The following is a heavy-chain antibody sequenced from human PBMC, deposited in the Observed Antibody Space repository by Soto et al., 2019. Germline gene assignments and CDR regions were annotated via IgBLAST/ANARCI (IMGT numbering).Heavy chain of an antibody. Sequence: GGSLRLSCAASGFTFSSYGMHWVRQAPGKGLEWVAVISYDGSNKYYADSVKGRFTISRDNSKNTLYLRMNSLRAEDTAVYYCAKPLRLYDSSGFDAFDIWGQGTMVTVSS. V-gene: IGHV3-30*18. CDR1: GFTFSSYG. D-gene: IGHD3-22*01. J-gene: IGHJ3*02. CDR3: AKPLRLYDSSGFDAFDI. CDR2: ISYDGSNK.